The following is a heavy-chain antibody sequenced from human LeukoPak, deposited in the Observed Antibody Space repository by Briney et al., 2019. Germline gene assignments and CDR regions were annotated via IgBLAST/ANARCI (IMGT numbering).Heavy chain of an antibody. CDR1: GYTFTSYY. D-gene: IGHD3-22*01. Sequence: GASVKVSCKASGYTFTSYYMHWARQAPGQGLEWMGIINPSGGSTSYAQKFQGRVTMTRDTSTSTVYMELSSLRSEDTAVYYCARAGKSITMIVVVGAFDIWGQGTMVTVSS. V-gene: IGHV1-46*01. J-gene: IGHJ3*02. CDR2: INPSGGST. CDR3: ARAGKSITMIVVVGAFDI.